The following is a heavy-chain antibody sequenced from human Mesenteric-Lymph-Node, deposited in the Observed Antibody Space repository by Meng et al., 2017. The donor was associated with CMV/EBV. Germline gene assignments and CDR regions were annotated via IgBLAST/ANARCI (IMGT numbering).Heavy chain of an antibody. J-gene: IGHJ4*02. D-gene: IGHD1-26*01. CDR1: GYTFIDFY. V-gene: IGHV1-2*02. CDR3: ARDIGGRSDY. CDR2: IHPNSGDT. Sequence: ASVKVSCKASGYTFIDFYVHWVRQAPGQGLEWMGWIHPNSGDTNYAEKFQGRVTMTRDTSITTAYMELSRLRSDDTAVYYCARDIGGRSDYWGLGTLVTVSS.